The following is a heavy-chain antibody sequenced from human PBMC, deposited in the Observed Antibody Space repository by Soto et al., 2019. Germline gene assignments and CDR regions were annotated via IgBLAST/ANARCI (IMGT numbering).Heavy chain of an antibody. Sequence: SETPSLTCMVSGGSIGGFDWSWTRQPPGKGLERIGYIHRGGNTYYSPSLENRVTISVDTSKNQFSLKLRSVTAADTAVYYYARGGWSNDCWGQGILVTVSS. D-gene: IGHD6-19*01. J-gene: IGHJ4*02. CDR3: ARGGWSNDC. CDR1: GGSIGGFD. V-gene: IGHV4-59*01. CDR2: IHRGGNT.